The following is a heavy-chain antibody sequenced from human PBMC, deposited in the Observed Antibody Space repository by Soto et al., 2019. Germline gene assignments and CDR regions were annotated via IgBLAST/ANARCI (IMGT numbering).Heavy chain of an antibody. D-gene: IGHD5-12*01. J-gene: IGHJ4*02. CDR3: ASVAI. Sequence: EVQLVESGGGLVQPGGSLRLPCAASGFTFSNYWMSWARQAPGKGLEWVANIKQDGTEKNYVDSVRGRFTISRDNAKNSLDLQMNSLTAEDTAVYYCASVAIWGQGTLVTVSS. CDR1: GFTFSNYW. CDR2: IKQDGTEK. V-gene: IGHV3-7*01.